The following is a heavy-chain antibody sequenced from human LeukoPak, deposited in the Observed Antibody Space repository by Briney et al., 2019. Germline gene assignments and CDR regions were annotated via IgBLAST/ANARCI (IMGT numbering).Heavy chain of an antibody. CDR3: ATVHDSSLDY. Sequence: GGSLRLSCAASGFSFSGYGMHWVRQAPGKGLEWVAFIRYDGSNEYYADSVKGRFTISRDNAKNSLYLQMNSLRAEDTAVYYCATVHDSSLDYWGQGTLVTVSS. CDR2: IRYDGSNE. CDR1: GFSFSGYG. V-gene: IGHV3-30*02. J-gene: IGHJ4*02. D-gene: IGHD1-1*01.